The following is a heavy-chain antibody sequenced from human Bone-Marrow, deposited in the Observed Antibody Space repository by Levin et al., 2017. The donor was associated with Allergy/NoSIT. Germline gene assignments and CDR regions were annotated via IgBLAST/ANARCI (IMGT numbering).Heavy chain of an antibody. Sequence: PGGSLRLSCAASGFTFSTYTMHWVRQAPGKGLEWLAVISYNGSNTFYADSMKGRLTISRDNSKNTLNLQLSSLRAEDTAVYYCASLFPAPHGPGTFSNGGTNFWGQGTLVTVSS. V-gene: IGHV3-30-3*01. CDR2: ISYNGSNT. CDR1: GFTFSTYT. J-gene: IGHJ4*02. CDR3: ASLFPAPHGPGTFSNGGTNF. D-gene: IGHD3-10*01.